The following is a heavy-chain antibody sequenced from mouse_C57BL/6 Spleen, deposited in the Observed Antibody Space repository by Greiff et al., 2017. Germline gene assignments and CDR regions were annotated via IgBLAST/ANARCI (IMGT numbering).Heavy chain of an antibody. J-gene: IGHJ4*01. CDR1: GYTFTSYW. CDR3: AITTVVDAMDY. D-gene: IGHD1-1*01. V-gene: IGHV1-72*01. CDR2: IDPNSGGT. Sequence: VQLQQPGAELVKPGASVKLSCKASGYTFTSYWMHWVKQRPGRGREWIGRIDPNSGGTKYNEKFKSKATLTVDKPSSTAYMQLSSLTSEDSAVYYCAITTVVDAMDYWGQGTSVTVSS.